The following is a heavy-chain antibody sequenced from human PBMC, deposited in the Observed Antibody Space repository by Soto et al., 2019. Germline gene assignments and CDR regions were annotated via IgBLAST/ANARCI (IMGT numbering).Heavy chain of an antibody. CDR1: GFTFSSYA. Sequence: GESLKISCAASGFTFSSYAMSWVRQAPGKGLEWVSAISGSGGSTYYADSVKGRFTISRDNSKNTLYLQMNSLRAEDTAVYYCAKDPYYYDPIDYWGQGTLVTVSS. CDR2: ISGSGGST. J-gene: IGHJ4*02. CDR3: AKDPYYYDPIDY. V-gene: IGHV3-23*01. D-gene: IGHD3-22*01.